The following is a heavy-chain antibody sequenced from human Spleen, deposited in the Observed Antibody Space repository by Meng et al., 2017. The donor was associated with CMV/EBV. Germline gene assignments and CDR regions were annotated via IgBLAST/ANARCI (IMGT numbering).Heavy chain of an antibody. D-gene: IGHD2-21*01. CDR2: IYYSGSTNYNP. V-gene: IGHV4-59*01. J-gene: IGHJ4*02. CDR1: GGSISNYY. Sequence: SETLSLTCSVSGGSISNYYWSWIRQPPGKGLEWIGYIYYSGSTNYNPNYNPSLKSRVTITGDTSKNQLSLKLGSVTAADTAVYYCARVWNVVSGGFDYWGQGIMVTVSS. CDR3: ARVWNVVSGGFDY.